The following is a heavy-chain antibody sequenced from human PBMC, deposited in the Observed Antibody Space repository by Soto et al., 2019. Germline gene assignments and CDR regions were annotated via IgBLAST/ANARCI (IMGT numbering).Heavy chain of an antibody. V-gene: IGHV1-69*13. D-gene: IGHD3-10*01. Sequence: SVKVSCKASGGTFSRYSISWVRQAPGQGLEWVGGIIPIFGTANYAQKFQGRVTITADESTSTAYMELSSLRSEDTAVYYCARGYGSGSLYYGMDVWGQGTTVTVSS. CDR1: GGTFSRYS. J-gene: IGHJ6*02. CDR3: ARGYGSGSLYYGMDV. CDR2: IIPIFGTA.